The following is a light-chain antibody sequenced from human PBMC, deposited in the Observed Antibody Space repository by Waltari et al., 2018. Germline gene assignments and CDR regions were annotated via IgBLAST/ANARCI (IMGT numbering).Light chain of an antibody. CDR3: AAWDDSLNGWV. J-gene: IGLJ3*02. V-gene: IGLV1-44*01. CDR1: SSNIGTNT. Sequence: QAVLTQPPSASGTPGQRVTISCSGSSSNIGTNTVNWYQQLPGTAPKLLISGNYPRPSGVPDRFSGSKSGTAASLAISGLQSEVEADYYCAAWDDSLNGWVFGGGTKLTVL. CDR2: GNY.